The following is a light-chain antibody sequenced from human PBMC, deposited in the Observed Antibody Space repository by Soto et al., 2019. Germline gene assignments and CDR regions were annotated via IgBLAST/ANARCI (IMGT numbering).Light chain of an antibody. CDR3: CSYAGIYSYV. J-gene: IGLJ1*01. CDR1: SSDVGRYDY. CDR2: DVT. V-gene: IGLV2-11*01. Sequence: QSVLTHPRSVSGSPGQSVTIACTGTSSDVGRYDYVSWYQQHPGEAPKLVVYDVTKRPSGVPDRFSGSKSGNTASLTISGLQAEDEADYYCCSYAGIYSYVFGTVTKLTVL.